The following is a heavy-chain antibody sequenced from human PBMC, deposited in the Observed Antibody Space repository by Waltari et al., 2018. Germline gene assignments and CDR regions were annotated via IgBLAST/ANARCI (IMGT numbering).Heavy chain of an antibody. V-gene: IGHV1-18*01. J-gene: IGHJ6*02. D-gene: IGHD6-6*01. Sequence: QVQLVQSGAEVKKPGASVKVSCKASGYTFTSSGISWVRQATGQGLEWMGWNSAYNVNTNDAQKRHGRASINTDPSTSTAYMELRSRRSDDTSVYYWAREASIGIAARNYYYYYGIDVWGQGTTVTVSS. CDR1: GYTFTSSG. CDR2: NSAYNVNT. CDR3: AREASIGIAARNYYYYYGIDV.